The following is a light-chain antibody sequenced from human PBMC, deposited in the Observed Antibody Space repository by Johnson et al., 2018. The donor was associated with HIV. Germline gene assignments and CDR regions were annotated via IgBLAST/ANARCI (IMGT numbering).Light chain of an antibody. V-gene: IGLV1-51*01. CDR1: SSNIGNNY. J-gene: IGLJ1*01. Sequence: QSVLTQPPSVSAAPGQKVTISCSGSSSNIGNNYVSWYQQLPGTAPKLLIYDNHKRPSGISDRFSGSKSGTSATLGITGLQTGDEADYYCGTWHTSLSAGGVFGTGTKVTVL. CDR3: GTWHTSLSAGGV. CDR2: DNH.